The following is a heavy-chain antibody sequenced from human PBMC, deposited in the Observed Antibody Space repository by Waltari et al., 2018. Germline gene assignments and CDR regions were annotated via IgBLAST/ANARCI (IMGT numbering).Heavy chain of an antibody. Sequence: EGQLLESGGGLVQPGGSLRLSCAASGFTITTYAMTWVRQVPGKGLEWVAGSSVSGRDTYYADAVRGRFTISRDNSRNTLYLQMNSLRADDTAVYYCAQWRVPYYLDYWGQGTLVTVSS. CDR2: SSVSGRDT. CDR1: GFTITTYA. CDR3: AQWRVPYYLDY. V-gene: IGHV3-23*01. D-gene: IGHD3-16*01. J-gene: IGHJ4*02.